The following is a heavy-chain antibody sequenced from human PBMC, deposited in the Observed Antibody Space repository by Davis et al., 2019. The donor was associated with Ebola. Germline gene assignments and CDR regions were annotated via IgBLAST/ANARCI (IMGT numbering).Heavy chain of an antibody. J-gene: IGHJ4*02. CDR2: ITGSGGST. V-gene: IGHV3-23*01. CDR1: GFTFSSYA. CDR3: AKLNTVTTWPVVGY. Sequence: GEYLIPPCAAPGFTFSSYAMSRVRQAPGKGLEWVSDITGSGGSTYYADSVKGRFTISRDNSKNTLYLQMNSLRAEDTAVYYCAKLNTVTTWPVVGYWGQGTLVTVSS. D-gene: IGHD4-11*01.